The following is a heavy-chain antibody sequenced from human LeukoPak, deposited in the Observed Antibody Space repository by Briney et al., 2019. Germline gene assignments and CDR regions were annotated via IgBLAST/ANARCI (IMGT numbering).Heavy chain of an antibody. CDR2: ISYDGSNK. D-gene: IGHD2-15*01. CDR1: GFTFSNYA. V-gene: IGHV3-30-3*01. Sequence: QPGGSLRLSCAASGFTFSNYAMHWVRQAPGKGLEWVAIISYDGSNKYYADSVKGRFTISRDNSKNTLYLQMNSLRAEGTAAYYCARDPRYCSGGSCYSVARGSSGMDVWGQGTTVTVSS. CDR3: ARDPRYCSGGSCYSVARGSSGMDV. J-gene: IGHJ6*02.